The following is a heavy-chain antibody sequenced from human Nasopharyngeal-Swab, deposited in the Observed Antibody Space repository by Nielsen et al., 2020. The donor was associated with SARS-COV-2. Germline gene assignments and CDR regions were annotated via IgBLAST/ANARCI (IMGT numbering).Heavy chain of an antibody. CDR2: LHVSGSGT. Sequence: GAYLQISCAASGFTFDTFGMTWVRQPPGTGLEWVSRLHVSGSGTYYADSVKGRFTISRDNAKNSLYLQLNGLRDEDTAVYYCVRGEFGDYRISVWCRGALVTVSS. CDR3: VRGEFGDYRISV. V-gene: IGHV3-48*02. J-gene: IGHJ4*02. CDR1: GFTFDTFG. D-gene: IGHD2-21*02.